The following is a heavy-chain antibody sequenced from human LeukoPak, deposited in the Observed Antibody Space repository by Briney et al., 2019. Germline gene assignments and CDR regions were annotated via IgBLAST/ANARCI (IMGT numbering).Heavy chain of an antibody. V-gene: IGHV3-74*01. Sequence: GGSLRLSCAASGFTFSSYWMHWVRQAPGKGLVWVSRINTDGSSTSYADSVKGRFTISRDNAKNTLYLQMNSLRAEDTAVYYCARDRGIAAAQNWFDPWGQGTLVTVSS. J-gene: IGHJ5*02. CDR2: INTDGSST. CDR1: GFTFSSYW. D-gene: IGHD6-13*01. CDR3: ARDRGIAAAQNWFDP.